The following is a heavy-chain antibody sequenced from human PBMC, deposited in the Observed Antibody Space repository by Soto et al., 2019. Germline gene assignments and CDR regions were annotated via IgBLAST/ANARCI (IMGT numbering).Heavy chain of an antibody. Sequence: EVQLLDSGGGLVQPGGSLRLSCAASGFTFSSNAMSWVRQAPGKGLEWVSVISGSGDFTFYADSVKGRFTISRDKSKNTLYLQMNTLRAEDTAVYYCATTQNDILDYWGQGTLVTVSS. CDR2: ISGSGDFT. D-gene: IGHD3-9*01. V-gene: IGHV3-23*01. CDR1: GFTFSSNA. CDR3: ATTQNDILDY. J-gene: IGHJ4*02.